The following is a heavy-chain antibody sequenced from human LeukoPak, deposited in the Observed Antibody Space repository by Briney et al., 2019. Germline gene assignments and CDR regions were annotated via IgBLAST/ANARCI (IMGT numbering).Heavy chain of an antibody. V-gene: IGHV4-4*02. CDR3: AREGGFYRPRDL. D-gene: IGHD2-21*02. CDR1: GGSVTSTNW. Sequence: SETLSLTCDVSGGSVTSTNWWSWVRQPPGKGLEWSGEVNLDRKTNYNPSLKRRLIISVTPPENHISMKMSSVTAAGTAVYYCAREGGFYRPRDLGGRGTGVSVSS. CDR2: VNLDRKT. J-gene: IGHJ2*01.